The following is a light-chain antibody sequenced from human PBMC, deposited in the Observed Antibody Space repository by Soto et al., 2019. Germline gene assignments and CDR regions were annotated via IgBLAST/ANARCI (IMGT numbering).Light chain of an antibody. V-gene: IGLV1-36*01. CDR1: SSNIGNNA. CDR3: SSYTSSSVV. Sequence: QSVLTQPPSVSEAPRQRVTISCSGSSSNIGNNAVNWYQQLPGKAPKLLIYYDDLLPSGVSDRFSGSKSGTSASLAISGLQSEDEADYYCSSYTSSSVVFGGGTKLTVL. J-gene: IGLJ2*01. CDR2: YDD.